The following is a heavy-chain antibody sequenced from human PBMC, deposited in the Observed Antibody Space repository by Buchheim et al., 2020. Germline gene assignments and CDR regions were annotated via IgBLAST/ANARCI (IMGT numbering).Heavy chain of an antibody. Sequence: QVQLQQWGAGLLKPSETLSLTCAVYGGSFSGYYWSWIRQPPGKGLEWIGEINHSGSTNYNPSLKSRVTISVDTSKKQFSLKLSSVTAADTAVYYCARESIAARKVGYWGQGTL. V-gene: IGHV4-34*01. CDR1: GGSFSGYY. J-gene: IGHJ4*02. CDR2: INHSGST. D-gene: IGHD6-6*01. CDR3: ARESIAARKVGY.